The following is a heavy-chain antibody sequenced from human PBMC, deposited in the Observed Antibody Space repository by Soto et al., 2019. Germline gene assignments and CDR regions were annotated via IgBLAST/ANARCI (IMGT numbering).Heavy chain of an antibody. D-gene: IGHD3-22*01. J-gene: IGHJ4*02. V-gene: IGHV4-39*01. CDR3: TRHHPHHYDSSGYYDY. CDR1: DGSISTSSYY. Sequence: SETLSLTCTVSDGSISTSSYYWGWIRQSPGKGLEWIGTIFYTGRTYYNPSLEGRVTLSVDTSKNQFSLHLTSVTAADTAGYYCTRHHPHHYDSSGYYDYCGPGTLVTVSS. CDR2: IFYTGRT.